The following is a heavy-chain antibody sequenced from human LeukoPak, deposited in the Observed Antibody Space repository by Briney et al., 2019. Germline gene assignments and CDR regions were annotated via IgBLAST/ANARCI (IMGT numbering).Heavy chain of an antibody. CDR2: ISGSGHDI. D-gene: IGHD6-13*01. CDR1: GFTFSDSY. Sequence: GGSLRLSCAASGFTFSDSYMTWVRQAPGKGVEWVAYISGSGHDINYSDSVKGRFTISRYNSKNTLYLQMNSLRAEDTAVYYCAKDPFPSRDSSSWSFDYWGQGTLVTVSS. CDR3: AKDPFPSRDSSSWSFDY. J-gene: IGHJ4*02. V-gene: IGHV3-11*05.